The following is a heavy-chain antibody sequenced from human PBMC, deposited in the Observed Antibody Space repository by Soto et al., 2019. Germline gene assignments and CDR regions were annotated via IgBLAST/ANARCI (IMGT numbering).Heavy chain of an antibody. CDR3: AKDPPWTVGPLAMDV. Sequence: VGSLRLSCVASGFAFSTHAMSWVRQAPGKGLEWVSTFSGSGGNIYYAESVKGRLTISRDDSKNMLYLQMDSLRVEDTAVYYCAKDPPWTVGPLAMDVWGQGTTVTVSS. J-gene: IGHJ6*02. D-gene: IGHD1-26*01. CDR2: FSGSGGNI. V-gene: IGHV3-23*01. CDR1: GFAFSTHA.